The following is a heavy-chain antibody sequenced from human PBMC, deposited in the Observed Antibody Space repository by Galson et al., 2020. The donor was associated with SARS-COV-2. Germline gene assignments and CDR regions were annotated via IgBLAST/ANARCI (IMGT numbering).Heavy chain of an antibody. J-gene: IGHJ4*02. CDR2: IYSGGST. CDR3: ARERDGYSSGWPYYSFDY. Sequence: GESLKISCAASGFTVSSNYMSWVRQAPGKGLEWVSVIYSGGSTYYADSVKGRFTISRDNSKNTLYLQMNSLRSDDTAVYYCARERDGYSSGWPYYSFDYWGQGTLVTVSS. D-gene: IGHD6-19*01. V-gene: IGHV3-53*05. CDR1: GFTVSSNY.